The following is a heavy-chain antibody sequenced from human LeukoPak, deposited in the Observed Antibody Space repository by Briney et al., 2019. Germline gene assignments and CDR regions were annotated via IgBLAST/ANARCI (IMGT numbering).Heavy chain of an antibody. D-gene: IGHD6-19*01. J-gene: IGHJ5*02. CDR3: AREMGTSIAVAGTPDWFDP. V-gene: IGHV1-2*02. CDR2: INPNSGGT. Sequence: ASVKVSCKASGYTFTGYYMHWVRQAPGQGLEWMGWINPNSGGTNYAKKFQGRVTMTRDTSISTAYMELSRLRSDDTAVYYCAREMGTSIAVAGTPDWFDPWGQGTLVTVSS. CDR1: GYTFTGYY.